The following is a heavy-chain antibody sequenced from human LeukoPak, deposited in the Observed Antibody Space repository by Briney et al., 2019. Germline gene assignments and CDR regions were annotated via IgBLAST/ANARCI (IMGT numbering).Heavy chain of an antibody. Sequence: GGSLRLSCAASGFTFDDYAMHWVRQAPGKGLEWVSGISWNSGSIGYADSVKGRFTISRDNAKNSLYLQMNSLRAEDTAVYYCARDVAARLDYWGQGTLVTVSS. CDR1: GFTFDDYA. CDR2: ISWNSGSI. D-gene: IGHD2-21*02. CDR3: ARDVAARLDY. V-gene: IGHV3-9*01. J-gene: IGHJ4*02.